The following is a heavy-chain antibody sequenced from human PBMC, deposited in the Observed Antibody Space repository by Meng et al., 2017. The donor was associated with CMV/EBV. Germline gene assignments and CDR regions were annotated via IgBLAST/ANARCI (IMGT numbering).Heavy chain of an antibody. CDR1: GFTFSSYW. CDR2: IKQDGSEK. Sequence: GESLKISCAASGFTFSSYWMSWVRQAPGKGLEWVANIKQDGSEKYYVDSVKGRFTISRDNAKNSLYLQMNSLRAEDTAVYYCARPRVGATWDYWGQGTRVTVSS. J-gene: IGHJ4*02. CDR3: ARPRVGATWDY. D-gene: IGHD1-26*01. V-gene: IGHV3-7*01.